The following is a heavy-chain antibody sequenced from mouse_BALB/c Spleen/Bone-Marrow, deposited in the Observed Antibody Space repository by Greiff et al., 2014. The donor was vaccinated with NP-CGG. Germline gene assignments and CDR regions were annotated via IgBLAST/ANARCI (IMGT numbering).Heavy chain of an antibody. CDR1: GFSFSNYG. Sequence: DVKLVESGGGLVKSGGSLKLSCAASGFSFSNYGMSWPRQTPEKRLEWVATISGDGRYTFYSDSVKGRFTISRDNAKNNLYLQLSSLRSEDTALYYCARHAYYDQTEVSFVCWGQGTLVTVSA. V-gene: IGHV5-9-2*01. J-gene: IGHJ3*01. D-gene: IGHD2-4*01. CDR2: ISGDGRYT. CDR3: ARHAYYDQTEVSFVC.